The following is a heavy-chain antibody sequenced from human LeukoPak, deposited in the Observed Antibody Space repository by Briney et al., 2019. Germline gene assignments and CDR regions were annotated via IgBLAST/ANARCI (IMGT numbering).Heavy chain of an antibody. D-gene: IGHD3-10*01. CDR3: ARDLYYYGSGSLDNGMDV. CDR1: GGSISSGGYY. CDR2: INYSGST. V-gene: IGHV4-31*03. J-gene: IGHJ6*04. Sequence: SETLSLTCTVSGGSISSGGYYWSWIRQHPGKGLEWIGYINYSGSTYYNPSLKSRVTISVDTSKNQFSLKLSSVTAADTAVYYCARDLYYYGSGSLDNGMDVWGKGTTVTVSS.